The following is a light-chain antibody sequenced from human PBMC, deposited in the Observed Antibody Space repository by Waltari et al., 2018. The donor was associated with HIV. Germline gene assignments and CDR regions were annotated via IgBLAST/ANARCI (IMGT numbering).Light chain of an antibody. V-gene: IGLV2-14*03. CDR2: NVN. J-gene: IGLJ2*01. CDR1: SGDVGGSNF. Sequence: QSALTPPAPVTGSLVQAITISCTRTSGDVGGSNFISCYQQHPGKAPKLIIYNVNRFPSGVSIRFSGSRSANTASLTISGLQAEDEADYFCCSYTSSGPRYVLFGGGTRLTVL. CDR3: CSYTSSGPRYVL.